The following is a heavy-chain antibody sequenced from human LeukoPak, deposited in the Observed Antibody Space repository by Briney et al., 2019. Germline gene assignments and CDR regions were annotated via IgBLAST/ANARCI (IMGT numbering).Heavy chain of an antibody. D-gene: IGHD3-3*01. CDR3: ASEIIFGSFDY. CDR1: GFTLSSYA. J-gene: IGHJ4*02. Sequence: GRSLRLSCAASGFTLSSYAMHWVRQAPGKGLEWVAVISYDGSNKYYADSVKGRFTISRDNSKNTLYLQMNSLGAEDTAVYYCASEIIFGSFDYWGQGALVTVSS. V-gene: IGHV3-30*04. CDR2: ISYDGSNK.